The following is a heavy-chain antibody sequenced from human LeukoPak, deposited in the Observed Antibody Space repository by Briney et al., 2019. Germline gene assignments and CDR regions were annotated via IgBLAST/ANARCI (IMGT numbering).Heavy chain of an antibody. CDR2: IDPTDSYT. V-gene: IGHV5-10-1*01. D-gene: IGHD3-10*01. CDR3: ARSGGSYGGFFDY. Sequence: GESLKISCKGSGYSFTTYWTSWVRQMPGKGLEWMGRIDPTDSYTNYSPSFQGHVTISADKSISTAYLQWTSLKASDTAMYYCARSGGSYGGFFDYWGQGTLVTVSS. J-gene: IGHJ4*02. CDR1: GYSFTTYW.